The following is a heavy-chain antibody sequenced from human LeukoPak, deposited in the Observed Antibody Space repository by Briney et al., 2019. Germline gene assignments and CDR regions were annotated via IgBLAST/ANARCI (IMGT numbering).Heavy chain of an antibody. D-gene: IGHD3-22*01. CDR2: IYYSGST. CDR3: ARVTGYMIEDYFDY. Sequence: SETLSLTCTVSGGSISSSSYYWGWIRQPPGKGLEWIGSIYYSGSTNYNPSLKSRVIISVDTSKNQFSLRLSSVTAADTAVYYCARVTGYMIEDYFDYWGQGTLVTVSS. J-gene: IGHJ4*02. V-gene: IGHV4-39*07. CDR1: GGSISSSSYY.